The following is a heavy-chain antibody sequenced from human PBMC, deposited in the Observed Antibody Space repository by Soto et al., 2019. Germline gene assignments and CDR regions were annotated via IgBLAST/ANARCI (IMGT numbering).Heavy chain of an antibody. CDR3: ARQYYDYGWGSYRPRVGMDV. V-gene: IGHV1-69*13. CDR1: GGTFSSYA. Sequence: SVKVSCKASGGTFSSYAISWVRQAPGQGLEWMGGIIPIFGTANYAQKFQGRVTITADESTSTAYMELSSLRSEDTAVYYCARQYYDYGWGSYRPRVGMDVWGQGTTVTVSS. CDR2: IIPIFGTA. D-gene: IGHD3-16*02. J-gene: IGHJ6*02.